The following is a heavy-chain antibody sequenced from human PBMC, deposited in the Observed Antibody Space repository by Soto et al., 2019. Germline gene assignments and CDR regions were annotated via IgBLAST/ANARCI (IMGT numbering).Heavy chain of an antibody. CDR1: GGTFSSYA. CDR2: IIPIFGTA. V-gene: IGHV1-69*13. J-gene: IGHJ6*02. CDR3: ARDSRPAIVVVVAATGVYGMDV. D-gene: IGHD2-15*01. Sequence: SVKVSCKASGGTFSSYAISWVRQAPGQGLEWMGGIIPIFGTANYAQKFQGRVTITEDESTSTAYMELSSLRSEDTAVYYCARDSRPAIVVVVAATGVYGMDVWGQGTTVTDSS.